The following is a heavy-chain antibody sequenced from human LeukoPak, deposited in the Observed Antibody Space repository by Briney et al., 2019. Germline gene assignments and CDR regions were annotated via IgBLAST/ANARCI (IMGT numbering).Heavy chain of an antibody. CDR3: VKGALDYLSYFDY. D-gene: IGHD3-16*01. CDR1: GFTFSSYA. Sequence: PGGSLRLSCSASGFTFSSYAMHWVRQAPGKGLEYVSAISSNGGSTYYADSVKGRFTISRDNSKNTLYLQMSSLRAEDTAVYHCVKGALDYLSYFDYWGQGTLVTVSS. J-gene: IGHJ4*02. CDR2: ISSNGGST. V-gene: IGHV3-64D*09.